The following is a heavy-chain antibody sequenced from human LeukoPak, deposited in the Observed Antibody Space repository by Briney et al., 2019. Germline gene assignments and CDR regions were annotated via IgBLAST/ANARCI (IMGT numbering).Heavy chain of an antibody. J-gene: IGHJ1*01. V-gene: IGHV4-61*02. CDR3: AKLERLNRVFF. D-gene: IGHD1-26*01. CDR1: GDSISSGSFY. Sequence: SETLSLTCTVSGDSISSGSFYWTWIRQPAGKGLEWIGRIYTGGNTNYNPSLQSRVAISMDTSKNQVCLKLSSVTAADTAVYYWAKLERLNRVFFWGQGTLVAVSS. CDR2: IYTGGNT.